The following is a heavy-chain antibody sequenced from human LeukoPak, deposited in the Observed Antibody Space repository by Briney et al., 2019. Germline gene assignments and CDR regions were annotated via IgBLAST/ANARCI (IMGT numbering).Heavy chain of an antibody. CDR1: GFTFSGFA. CDR3: AKMKGHPLQKYYMDV. Sequence: PGGSLRLSCAASGFTFSGFAMSWVRRTPAKGLEWVSGISGSGDNTLYAASVKGRFTISRDNSKNTLYPEMNSLRAEDTAIYYCAKMKGHPLQKYYMDVWGQGTTVTVSS. CDR2: ISGSGDNT. J-gene: IGHJ6*01. V-gene: IGHV3-23*01. D-gene: IGHD2/OR15-2a*01.